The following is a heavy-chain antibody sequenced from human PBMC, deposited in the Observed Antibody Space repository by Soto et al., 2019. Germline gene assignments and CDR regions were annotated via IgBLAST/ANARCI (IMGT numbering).Heavy chain of an antibody. CDR2: INAGNGNT. J-gene: IGHJ6*02. D-gene: IGHD2-2*01. CDR1: GYTFTSYA. Sequence: ASVKVSCKASGYTFTSYAMHWVRQAPGQRLEWMGWINAGNGNTKYSQKFQGRVTITRDTSASTAYMELSSLRSEDTAVYYCARAGVVVVPAATCCYYGMDVWGQGTTVTVSS. CDR3: ARAGVVVVPAATCCYYGMDV. V-gene: IGHV1-3*01.